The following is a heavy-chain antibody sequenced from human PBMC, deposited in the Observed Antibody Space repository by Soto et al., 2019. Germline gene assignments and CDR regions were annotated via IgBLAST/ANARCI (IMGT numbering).Heavy chain of an antibody. D-gene: IGHD1-20*01. CDR3: ARAGITSRPENLDF. J-gene: IGHJ4*02. CDR2: ISSNGAYT. CDR1: GFEFSDYY. V-gene: IGHV3-11*05. Sequence: PGGSLRLSCAASGFEFSDYYMTWLRQDPRKGLEWISYISSNGAYTKYADSVKGRFTISRDNAKNSLSLHMTSLRVEDTATYYCARAGITSRPENLDFWGRGTLVTVSS.